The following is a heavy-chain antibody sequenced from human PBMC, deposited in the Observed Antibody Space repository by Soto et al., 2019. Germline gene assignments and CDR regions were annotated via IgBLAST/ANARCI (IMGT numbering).Heavy chain of an antibody. CDR1: GDSITNTTYY. CDR3: ASQRDGYSIVY. V-gene: IGHV4-39*01. J-gene: IGHJ4*02. D-gene: IGHD4-4*01. Sequence: SETLSLTCSVSGDSITNTTYYWDWIRQPPGKGLEWLGSVYKSGSTYYNPSLKSRVTVSVDTAKNQFSLELDSVTAADTAVYYCASQRDGYSIVYWGQGSLVTVSS. CDR2: VYKSGST.